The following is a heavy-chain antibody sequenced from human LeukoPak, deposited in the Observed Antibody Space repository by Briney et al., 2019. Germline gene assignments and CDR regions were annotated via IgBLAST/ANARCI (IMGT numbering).Heavy chain of an antibody. V-gene: IGHV4-59*08. CDR1: GGSISSYY. Sequence: PSETLSLTCTVSGGSISSYYWSWIRQPPGKGLEWIGYIYYSGSTNYNPSLKSRVTMSVDTSKNQFSLKLSSVTAADTAVYYCARHTDTAMAEYYFDYWGQGTLVTVSS. D-gene: IGHD5-18*01. CDR3: ARHTDTAMAEYYFDY. CDR2: IYYSGST. J-gene: IGHJ4*02.